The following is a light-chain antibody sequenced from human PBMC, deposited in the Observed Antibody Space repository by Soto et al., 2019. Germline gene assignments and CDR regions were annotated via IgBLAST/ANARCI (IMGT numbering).Light chain of an antibody. V-gene: IGKV4-1*01. Sequence: DIVMTQSPDSLAVSLGERATINCKSSQRVLSSSNNKNYLSWFQQKPGQPPKLLIYWASTRKSGVTDRFSGSGSGTDFTLTISSLQAEDVAVYYCQQYHSDPITFGQGTRLENK. CDR1: QRVLSSSNNKNY. J-gene: IGKJ5*01. CDR2: WAS. CDR3: QQYHSDPIT.